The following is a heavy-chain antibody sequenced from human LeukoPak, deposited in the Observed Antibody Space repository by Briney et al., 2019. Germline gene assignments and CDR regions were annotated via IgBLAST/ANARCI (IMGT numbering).Heavy chain of an antibody. Sequence: ASVKVSCKASRYTFTGYYMHWVRQAPGQGLEWMGWISAYNGNTNYAQKLQGRVTMTTDTSTSTAYMELRSLRSDDTAVYYCARTAGPFDYWGQGTLVTVSS. CDR3: ARTAGPFDY. CDR1: RYTFTGYY. D-gene: IGHD6-13*01. CDR2: ISAYNGNT. V-gene: IGHV1-18*04. J-gene: IGHJ4*02.